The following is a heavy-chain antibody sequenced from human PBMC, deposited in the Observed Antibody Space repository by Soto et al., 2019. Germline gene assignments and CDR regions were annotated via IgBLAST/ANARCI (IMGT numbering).Heavy chain of an antibody. Sequence: SETLSLTCTVSGGSISSYYWSWIRQPPGKGLEWIGYIYYSGSTNYNPSLKSRVTISVDTSKNQFSLELSSVTAADTAVYYCASVRGTVNDYWGQGTLVTVSS. V-gene: IGHV4-59*01. CDR3: ASVRGTVNDY. D-gene: IGHD3-10*01. CDR1: GGSISSYY. J-gene: IGHJ4*02. CDR2: IYYSGST.